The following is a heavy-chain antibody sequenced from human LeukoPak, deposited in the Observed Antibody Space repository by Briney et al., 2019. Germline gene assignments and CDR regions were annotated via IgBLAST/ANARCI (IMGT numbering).Heavy chain of an antibody. CDR2: IKGDESYT. Sequence: RPGGSLRLSCAASGFTFRSHWMHWVRQAPGKGLVWVSRIKGDESYTNYADSVKGRFTISRDNAKNTQYLQMTSLRAEDTAIYYCVRDGDVYNFDHWGQGTLVTVSS. CDR3: VRDGDVYNFDH. CDR1: GFTFRSHW. V-gene: IGHV3-74*01. D-gene: IGHD5-24*01. J-gene: IGHJ4*02.